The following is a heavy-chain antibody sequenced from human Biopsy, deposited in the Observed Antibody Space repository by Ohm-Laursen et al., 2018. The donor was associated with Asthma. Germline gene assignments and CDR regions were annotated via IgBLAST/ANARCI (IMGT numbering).Heavy chain of an antibody. D-gene: IGHD7-27*01. Sequence: TSVKVSCKTSGYTFIGYHIHWVRQAPGQGLEWMGRINPKSGGTNYAQKFQGRVTMTSDTSISTAYMELSRLRSDDTALYYCARGQKSPGDRWFDPWGQGTLVTVSS. V-gene: IGHV1-2*06. CDR2: INPKSGGT. J-gene: IGHJ5*02. CDR3: ARGQKSPGDRWFDP. CDR1: GYTFIGYH.